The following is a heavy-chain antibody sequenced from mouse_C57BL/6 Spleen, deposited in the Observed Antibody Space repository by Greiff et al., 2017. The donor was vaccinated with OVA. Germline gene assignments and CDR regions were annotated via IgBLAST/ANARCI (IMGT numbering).Heavy chain of an antibody. J-gene: IGHJ2*01. CDR2: IYPGDGDT. Sequence: QVQLQQSGAELVKPGASVKISCKASGYAFSSYWMNWVKQRPGKGLEWIGQIYPGDGDTNYNGKFKGKATLTADKSSRPAYMQLSSLTSEDSAVYAGASRAVSGYYFSDYWGQGTTLTVSS. D-gene: IGHD2-3*01. V-gene: IGHV1-80*01. CDR3: ASRAVSGYYFSDY. CDR1: GYAFSSYW.